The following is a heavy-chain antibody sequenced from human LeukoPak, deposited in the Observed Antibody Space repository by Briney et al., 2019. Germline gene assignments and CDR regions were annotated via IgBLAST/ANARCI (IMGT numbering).Heavy chain of an antibody. Sequence: PSQTLSLTCTVSGGSISSGSYYWSWIRQPAGKGLEWIGRIYTSGSTNYNPSLKSRVTISVDTSKNQFSLKLSSVTAADTAVYYCASFPGEYQLLVDGDAFDIWGQGTMVTVSS. CDR2: IYTSGST. D-gene: IGHD2-2*01. CDR3: ASFPGEYQLLVDGDAFDI. V-gene: IGHV4-61*02. CDR1: GGSISSGSYY. J-gene: IGHJ3*02.